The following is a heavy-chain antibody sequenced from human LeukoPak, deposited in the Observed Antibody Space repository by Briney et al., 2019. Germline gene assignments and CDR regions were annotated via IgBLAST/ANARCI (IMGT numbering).Heavy chain of an antibody. J-gene: IGHJ4*02. V-gene: IGHV3-23*01. Sequence: PGGSLRLSCAASGFMFTDHALSWVRQAPGKGLEWVSSISGSGTTTYYAESVRGRFTISRDNSKNTVYLQMNSLRADDAALYYCARVLTLWFGALDYWGQGRMVSV. D-gene: IGHD3-10*01. CDR1: GFMFTDHA. CDR2: ISGSGTTT. CDR3: ARVLTLWFGALDY.